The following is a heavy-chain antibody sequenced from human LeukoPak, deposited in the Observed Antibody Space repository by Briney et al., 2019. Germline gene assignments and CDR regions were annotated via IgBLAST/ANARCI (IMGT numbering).Heavy chain of an antibody. D-gene: IGHD3-10*01. J-gene: IGHJ4*02. CDR2: IYHSGST. V-gene: IGHV4-59*01. CDR3: ARLRGAYGSGTAYYFDY. Sequence: SETLSLTCNVSSGSISSYYWTWVPQPPGKGLEWIGYIYHSGSTNYNPYLESRVTISVDMSRNQFSLKVYSMTDADTAVYYCARLRGAYGSGTAYYFDYWGQGTQVTVSS. CDR1: SGSISSYY.